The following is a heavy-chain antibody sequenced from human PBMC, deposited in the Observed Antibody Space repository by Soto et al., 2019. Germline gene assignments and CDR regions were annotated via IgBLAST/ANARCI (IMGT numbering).Heavy chain of an antibody. CDR2: IYYTGNT. CDR3: ASGHDAYKVRY. D-gene: IGHD1-1*01. Sequence: QVQLQESGPGLVKPSQTLSLTCTVSGGSISSGGTGSYWTWIRQLPGKGLEWIGYIYYTGNTYSNPSLKSRPTLSIDTSENQFSLKLTSVTAADTAVYFCASGHDAYKVRYWGQGTLVTVSS. V-gene: IGHV4-31*03. J-gene: IGHJ4*02. CDR1: GGSISSGGTGSY.